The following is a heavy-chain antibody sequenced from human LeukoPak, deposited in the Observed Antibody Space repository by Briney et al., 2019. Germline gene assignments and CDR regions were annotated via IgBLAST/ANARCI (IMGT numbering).Heavy chain of an antibody. CDR3: ASRGDTSGYYYFDY. CDR2: ISGGSSYT. Sequence: PGGSLRLSCAASGFTFSDYYMTWIRQAPGKGLEWVSYISGGSSYTNYADPVKGRFTIARDNAKNSLYLQMNSLRAEDTAVYYGASRGDTSGYYYFDYWGQGTLVTVSS. J-gene: IGHJ4*02. CDR1: GFTFSDYY. D-gene: IGHD3-22*01. V-gene: IGHV3-11*03.